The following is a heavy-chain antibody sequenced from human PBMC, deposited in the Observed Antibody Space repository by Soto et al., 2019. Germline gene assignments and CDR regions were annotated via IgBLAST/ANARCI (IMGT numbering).Heavy chain of an antibody. V-gene: IGHV1-24*01. CDR1: GYTLTELS. CDR2: FDPEDGET. D-gene: IGHD2-2*01. J-gene: IGHJ6*02. CDR3: ATEFRRYCSSTSCRRYYYYYGMDV. Sequence: ASVKVSCKVSGYTLTELSMHWVRQAPGKGLEWMGGFDPEDGETIYAQKFQGRVTMTEDTSTDTAYMELSSLRSEDTAVYYCATEFRRYCSSTSCRRYYYYYGMDVWGQGTTVTVSS.